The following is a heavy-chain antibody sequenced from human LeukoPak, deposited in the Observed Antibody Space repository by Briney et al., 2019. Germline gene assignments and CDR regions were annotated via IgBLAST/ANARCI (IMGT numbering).Heavy chain of an antibody. Sequence: ASVKVSCKASGYTFTSYDINWVRQATGQGLEWMGWMNPNSGNTDYAQKFQGRVTMTRNTSISTAYMELSSLRSEDTAVYYCAGGVQVLAHYYYGMDVWGQGTTVTVSS. J-gene: IGHJ6*02. D-gene: IGHD4/OR15-4a*01. V-gene: IGHV1-8*01. CDR3: AGGVQVLAHYYYGMDV. CDR2: MNPNSGNT. CDR1: GYTFTSYD.